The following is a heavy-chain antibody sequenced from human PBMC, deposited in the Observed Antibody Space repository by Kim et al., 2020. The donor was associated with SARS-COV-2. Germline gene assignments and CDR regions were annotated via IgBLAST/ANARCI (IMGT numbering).Heavy chain of an antibody. CDR2: IKQDEGEK. Sequence: GGSLRLSCAASGFTLSTFWMTWVRQAPGKGLEWVANIKQDEGEKYYGDSVKGRFTISRDNAKNSLYLQMNSLRAEDTAVYYCAGPRMTTFGYHDLWGRGT. V-gene: IGHV3-7*01. CDR1: GFTLSTFW. D-gene: IGHD1-1*01. CDR3: AGPRMTTFGYHDL. J-gene: IGHJ2*01.